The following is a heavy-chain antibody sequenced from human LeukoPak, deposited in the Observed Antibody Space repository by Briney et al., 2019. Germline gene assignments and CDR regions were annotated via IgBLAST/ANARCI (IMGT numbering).Heavy chain of an antibody. Sequence: SQTLSLTCAISGGSISSNSAAWNWIRQSPSRGLEWLGRTYYKSKWYNDYAVSVKSRITINSDTSKNQFSLQLNSVTPEDTAVYYCARVRSSWSDYYFDYWGQGTLVTVSS. CDR1: GGSISSNSAA. CDR2: TYYKSKWYN. CDR3: ARVRSSWSDYYFDY. J-gene: IGHJ4*02. D-gene: IGHD6-13*01. V-gene: IGHV6-1*01.